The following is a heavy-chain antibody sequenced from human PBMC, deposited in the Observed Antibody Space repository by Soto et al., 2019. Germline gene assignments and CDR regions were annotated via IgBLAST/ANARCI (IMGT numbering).Heavy chain of an antibody. D-gene: IGHD2-2*01. CDR3: ARDQYQLLPYYYYYMDV. J-gene: IGHJ6*03. V-gene: IGHV1-3*01. Sequence: ASVKVSCKASGYTFTSYAMHWVRQAPGQRLEWMGWINAGNGNTKYSQKFQGRVTITRDTSASTAYMELSSLRSEDTAVYYRARDQYQLLPYYYYYMDVWGKGTTVTVSS. CDR1: GYTFTSYA. CDR2: INAGNGNT.